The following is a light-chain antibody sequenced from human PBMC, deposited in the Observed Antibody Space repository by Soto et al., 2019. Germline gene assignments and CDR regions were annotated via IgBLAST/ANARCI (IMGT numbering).Light chain of an antibody. CDR3: QQSYSRPRA. CDR2: TAS. V-gene: IGKV1-39*01. Sequence: IHMTQSPSSMSASVGYRVTISCRASQSISSSVNWYQQKEGKAPNLLIYTASNLESGVPSRFSGSGYGTDFNLTISSLQTEDFATYFCQQSYSRPRAFGQGTKVDIK. J-gene: IGKJ1*01. CDR1: QSISSS.